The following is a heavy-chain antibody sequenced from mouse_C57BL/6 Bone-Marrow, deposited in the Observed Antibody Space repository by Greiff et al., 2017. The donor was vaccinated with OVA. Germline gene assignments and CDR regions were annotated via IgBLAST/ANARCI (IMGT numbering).Heavy chain of an antibody. CDR1: GYAFSSSW. CDR3: ARYEWLLPYFDY. J-gene: IGHJ2*01. V-gene: IGHV1-82*01. CDR2: IYPGDGDT. D-gene: IGHD2-3*01. Sequence: QVQLKQSGPELVKPGASVKISCKASGYAFSSSWMNWVKQRPGKGLEWIGRIYPGDGDTNYNGKFKGKATLTADKSSSTAYMQLSSLTSEDSAVYFCARYEWLLPYFDYWGQGTTLTVSS.